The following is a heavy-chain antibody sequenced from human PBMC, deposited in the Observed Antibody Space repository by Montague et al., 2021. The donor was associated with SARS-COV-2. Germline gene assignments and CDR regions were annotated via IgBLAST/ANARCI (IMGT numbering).Heavy chain of an antibody. V-gene: IGHV6-1*01. D-gene: IGHD1-1*01. J-gene: IGHJ6*02. CDR1: GDSVVELRRR. Sequence: CAISGDSVVELRRRSEEHRPNPTHPHNSLAVLYLKKKRYNDYAVSVRGRVTINPDTSKNQFSLQLNSVTPEDTVIYYCTSGREGNYNVIDVWGQGTAVTVSS. CDR2: LYLKKKRYN. CDR3: TSGREGNYNVIDV.